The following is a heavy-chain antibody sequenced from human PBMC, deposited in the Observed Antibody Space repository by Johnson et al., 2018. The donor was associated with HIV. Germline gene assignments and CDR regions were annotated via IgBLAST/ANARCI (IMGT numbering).Heavy chain of an antibody. V-gene: IGHV3-30*04. CDR2: ISYDGSEK. D-gene: IGHD3-22*01. CDR3: NRAIVVADPPNGYDI. J-gene: IGHJ3*02. Sequence: AASAFTFSRYAMHWVRQAPGKGLEWVAVISYDGSEKYYVDSVKGRFTISRDNAKNSVYLQMNSLKTEDTAMYYCNRAIVVADPPNGYDIWGQGTMVTVSS. CDR1: AFTFSRYA.